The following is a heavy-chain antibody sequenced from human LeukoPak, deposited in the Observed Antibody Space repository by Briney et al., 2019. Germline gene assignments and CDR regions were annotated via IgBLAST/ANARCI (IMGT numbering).Heavy chain of an antibody. V-gene: IGHV4-59*08. CDR3: ARQGGDFDP. CDR1: GGSISSYY. J-gene: IGHJ5*02. Sequence: PSETLSLTCTVSGGSISSYYWSWIRQPPGKGLEWIGYIYYSGSTNYNPSLKSRVTISVDTSKNQFSLKLSSVTAADTAVYYCARQGGDFDPWGQGTLVTVSS. CDR2: IYYSGST. D-gene: IGHD3-16*01.